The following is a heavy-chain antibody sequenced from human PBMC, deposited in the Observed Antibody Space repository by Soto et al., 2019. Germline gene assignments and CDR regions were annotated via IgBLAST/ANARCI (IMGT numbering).Heavy chain of an antibody. Sequence: GGSLRLSCAASGFTFSSYSMNWVRQAPGKGLEWVSSISSSSSYIYYADSVKGRFTISRDNAKNSLYLQMNSLRAEDTAVYYCAKGGLRFGELFPNYYYYGMDVWGQGTTVTV. CDR2: ISSSSSYI. V-gene: IGHV3-21*01. D-gene: IGHD3-10*01. CDR1: GFTFSSYS. CDR3: AKGGLRFGELFPNYYYYGMDV. J-gene: IGHJ6*02.